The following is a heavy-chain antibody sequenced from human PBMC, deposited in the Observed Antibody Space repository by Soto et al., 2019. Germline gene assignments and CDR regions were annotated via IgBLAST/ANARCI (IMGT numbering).Heavy chain of an antibody. V-gene: IGHV3-53*02. D-gene: IGHD6-13*01. J-gene: IGHJ6*02. CDR3: ARGVSPYYYYGMDV. Sequence: EVQLVETGGGLIQPGGSLRLSCAASGFTVSSDYMSWVRQAPGKGLEWVSVIYSGGSTYYADSVKGRFTISRDNSKNTLYLQMNSLRAEDTAVYYCARGVSPYYYYGMDVWGQGTTVTVSS. CDR1: GFTVSSDY. CDR2: IYSGGST.